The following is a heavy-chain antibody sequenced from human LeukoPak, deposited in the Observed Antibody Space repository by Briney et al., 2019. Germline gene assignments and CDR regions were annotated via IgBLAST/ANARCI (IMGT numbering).Heavy chain of an antibody. CDR3: ARRNDYGDYGELFDY. CDR2: IYYSGST. CDR1: GGSISSNTYY. Sequence: PSETLSLTCTVSGGSISSNTYYWGWIRQPPGKGLEWIGSIYYSGSTYYNPSLKSRVSISVDTSKNQFSLKLSSVTAADTAVYYCARRNDYGDYGELFDYWGQGTLVTVSS. D-gene: IGHD4-17*01. V-gene: IGHV4-39*01. J-gene: IGHJ4*02.